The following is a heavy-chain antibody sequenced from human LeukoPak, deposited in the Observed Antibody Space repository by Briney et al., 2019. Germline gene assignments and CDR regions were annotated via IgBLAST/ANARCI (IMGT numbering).Heavy chain of an antibody. Sequence: GASVKVSCKASGYTFTSYAMHWVRQAPGQRLEWVGWINTGNGNTKYSQKFQGRVTITRDTSASTAYMELSSLRSEDTAVYFCARNWGSSGCSVIYWGQGTLVTVSS. CDR2: INTGNGNT. J-gene: IGHJ4*02. CDR3: ARNWGSSGCSVIY. V-gene: IGHV1-3*04. D-gene: IGHD6-19*01. CDR1: GYTFTSYA.